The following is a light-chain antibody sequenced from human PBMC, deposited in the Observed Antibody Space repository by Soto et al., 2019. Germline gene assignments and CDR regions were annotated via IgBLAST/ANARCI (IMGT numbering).Light chain of an antibody. V-gene: IGLV2-14*03. CDR2: DVN. CDR3: SSWTSGATYV. Sequence: QSALTQPASVSGSPGQSITISCAGTSSDVGAYNYVSWYQHHPGKAPKLMIYDVNNRPSGDSNRFSGSKSGNTASLTISGLQDDDEADYYCSSWTSGATYVFGSGTKVTVL. CDR1: SSDVGAYNY. J-gene: IGLJ1*01.